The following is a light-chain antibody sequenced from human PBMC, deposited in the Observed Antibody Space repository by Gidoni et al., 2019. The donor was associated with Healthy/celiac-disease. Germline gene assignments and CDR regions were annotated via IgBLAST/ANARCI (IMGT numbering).Light chain of an antibody. CDR2: GAS. Sequence: EIVLTQSPGTLSLSPGERATLSCRASQSVSSSYLAWYQQKPGQAPRLLIYGASSRATGIPDRFSGSGSGTDFTLTISRLEPEDFAVYYCQQYGSSPDQAPLGTFGQGTKLEIK. CDR1: QSVSSSY. CDR3: QQYGSSPDQAPLGT. J-gene: IGKJ2*02. V-gene: IGKV3-20*01.